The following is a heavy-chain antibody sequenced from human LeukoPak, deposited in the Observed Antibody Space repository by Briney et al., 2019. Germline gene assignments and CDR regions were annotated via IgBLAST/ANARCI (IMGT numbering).Heavy chain of an antibody. CDR1: GGSFSASY. CDR2: IYHGGST. J-gene: IGHJ4*02. V-gene: IGHV4-34*01. D-gene: IGHD3-3*01. CDR3: ARLAFLSGYYYFDY. Sequence: SETLSLTCVVSGGSFSASYWSWSRQSPGKGLEWIGEIYHGGSTNYNPSLESRVTISGDTSKNQFSLKLSSVTAADTAVYYCARLAFLSGYYYFDYWGQGALVTVSS.